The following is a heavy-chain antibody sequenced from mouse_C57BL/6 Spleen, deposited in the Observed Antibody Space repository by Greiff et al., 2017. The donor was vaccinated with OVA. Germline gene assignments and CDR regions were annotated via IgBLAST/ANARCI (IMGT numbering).Heavy chain of an antibody. J-gene: IGHJ3*01. CDR1: GYTFTSYW. Sequence: HFQLQQPGAELVKPGASVKVSCKASGYTFTSYWMHWVKQRPGQGLEWIGRIHPSDSDTNYNQKFKGKATLTVDKSSSTAYMQLSSLTSEDSAVYYCAISGRKNDGYYMAYWGQGTLVTVSA. D-gene: IGHD2-3*01. CDR3: AISGRKNDGYYMAY. V-gene: IGHV1-74*04. CDR2: IHPSDSDT.